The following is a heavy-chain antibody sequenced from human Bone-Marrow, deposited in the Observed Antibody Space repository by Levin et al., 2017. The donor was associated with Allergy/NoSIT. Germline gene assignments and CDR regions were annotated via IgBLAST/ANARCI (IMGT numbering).Heavy chain of an antibody. Sequence: SETLSLTCTVSGDSISSYYWSWIRQPPGKGLEWIGYMSSSGTSNFNPSLKSRLTISVDTSRNHFLLNLTSVTAEDTAVYYCARGDDQLLSACSAFDIWGQGTIVTVSS. J-gene: IGHJ3*02. CDR1: GDSISSYY. D-gene: IGHD2-2*01. CDR3: ARGDDQLLSACSAFDI. CDR2: MSSSGTS. V-gene: IGHV4-59*08.